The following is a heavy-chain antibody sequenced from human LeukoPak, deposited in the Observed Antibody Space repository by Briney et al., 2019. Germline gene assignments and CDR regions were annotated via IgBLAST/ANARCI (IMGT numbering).Heavy chain of an antibody. Sequence: GESLKISCKGSGYSFTNYCIGWVRQMPGKGLEWMGIIYPGDSDTRYSPSFQGQVSISADKSISTAYLQWSSLKASDTAMYYCARRAGVDYFDYWGQGTLVTVSS. V-gene: IGHV5-51*01. J-gene: IGHJ4*02. CDR2: IYPGDSDT. CDR1: GYSFTNYC. CDR3: ARRAGVDYFDY. D-gene: IGHD2-15*01.